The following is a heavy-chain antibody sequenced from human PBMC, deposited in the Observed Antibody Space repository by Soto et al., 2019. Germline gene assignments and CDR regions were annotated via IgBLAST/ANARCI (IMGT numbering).Heavy chain of an antibody. J-gene: IGHJ4*02. CDR2: ISYDGSNK. Sequence: GGSLRLSCAASGFTFSSYAMHWVRQAPGKGLEWVAVISYDGSNKYYADSVKGRFTISRDNSKNTLYLQMNSLRAEDTAVYYCARVGDSSGYYPGWFDYWGQGTLVTVSS. CDR3: ARVGDSSGYYPGWFDY. CDR1: GFTFSSYA. D-gene: IGHD3-22*01. V-gene: IGHV3-30-3*01.